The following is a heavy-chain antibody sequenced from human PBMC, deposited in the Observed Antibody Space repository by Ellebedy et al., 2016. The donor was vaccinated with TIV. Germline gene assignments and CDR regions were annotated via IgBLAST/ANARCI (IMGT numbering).Heavy chain of an antibody. CDR2: ISAGASST. J-gene: IGHJ4*02. D-gene: IGHD3-22*01. Sequence: GGSLRLSCAASGFTFSTFAMHWVRQAPGKGLEWVSVISAGASSTYYGDSVKGRFTISRDNSKNTLFLQMNSLRAEDTAVYYCAKGSSSGYNYDRVGFAYWGQGILVTVSS. V-gene: IGHV3-23*01. CDR3: AKGSSSGYNYDRVGFAY. CDR1: GFTFSTFA.